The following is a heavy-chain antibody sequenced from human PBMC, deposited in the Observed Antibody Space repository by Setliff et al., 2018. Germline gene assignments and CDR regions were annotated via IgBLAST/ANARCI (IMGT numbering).Heavy chain of an antibody. CDR2: INHSGST. Sequence: PSETLSLTCAVYGGSFSGYYWSWIRQPPGKGLEWIGEINHSGSTNYNPSLKSRVTISVDTSKNQFSLKLSSVTAADTAVYYCARDFYCSSTSCPDAFDIWGQGTMVTVSS. CDR1: GGSFSGYY. D-gene: IGHD2-2*01. V-gene: IGHV4-34*01. J-gene: IGHJ3*02. CDR3: ARDFYCSSTSCPDAFDI.